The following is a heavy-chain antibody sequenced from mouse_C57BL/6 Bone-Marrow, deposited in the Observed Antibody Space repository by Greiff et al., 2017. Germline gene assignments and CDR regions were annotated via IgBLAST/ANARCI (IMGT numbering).Heavy chain of an antibody. D-gene: IGHD1-1*01. CDR2: ISDGGSYT. Sequence: DVHLVESGGGLVKPGGSLKLSCAASGFTFSSYAMSWVRQTPEKRLEWVATISDGGSYTYYPDNVKGRFTISRDNAKNNLYLQMSHLKSEDTAMYYCAGEGAYYVLAYWGQGTLVTVSA. CDR3: AGEGAYYVLAY. J-gene: IGHJ3*01. CDR1: GFTFSSYA. V-gene: IGHV5-4*01.